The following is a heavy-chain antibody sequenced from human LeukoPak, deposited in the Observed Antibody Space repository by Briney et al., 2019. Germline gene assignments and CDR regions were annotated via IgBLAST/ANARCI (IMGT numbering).Heavy chain of an antibody. D-gene: IGHD3-10*01. V-gene: IGHV3-30*02. Sequence: GGSLRLSCAASGFTFSSFGIHWVRQAPGKGLEWVAFIRYDGSNKYYADSVKGRFTISRDNAKNSLYLQMNSLRAEDTAVYYCARSGMGVSDYWGQGTLVTVSS. CDR1: GFTFSSFG. J-gene: IGHJ4*02. CDR3: ARSGMGVSDY. CDR2: IRYDGSNK.